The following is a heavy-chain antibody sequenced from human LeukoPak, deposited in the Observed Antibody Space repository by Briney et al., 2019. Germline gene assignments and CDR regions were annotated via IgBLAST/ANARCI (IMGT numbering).Heavy chain of an antibody. J-gene: IGHJ4*02. Sequence: GGSLRLSCAASGFTVSSNYMSWVRQAPGKGLEWVSVIYSGGSTFYADSVKGRFTISRDNSKNTLYLQMNSLRAEDTAVYYCARGWDSSGLDYWGQGTLVTVSS. V-gene: IGHV3-53*01. CDR3: ARGWDSSGLDY. CDR1: GFTVSSNY. CDR2: IYSGGST. D-gene: IGHD3-22*01.